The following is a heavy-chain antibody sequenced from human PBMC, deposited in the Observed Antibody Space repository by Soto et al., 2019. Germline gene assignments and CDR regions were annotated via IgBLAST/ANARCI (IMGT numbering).Heavy chain of an antibody. CDR2: INPNSGGT. Sequence: ASVKVSCKASGYTFTGYYMHWVRQAPGQGLEWMGWINPNSGGTNYAQKFQGWVTMTRDTSISTAYMELSRLRSDDTAVYYCARLWEPLGDAFDIWGQGTMVTVSS. D-gene: IGHD1-26*01. CDR1: GYTFTGYY. J-gene: IGHJ3*02. CDR3: ARLWEPLGDAFDI. V-gene: IGHV1-2*04.